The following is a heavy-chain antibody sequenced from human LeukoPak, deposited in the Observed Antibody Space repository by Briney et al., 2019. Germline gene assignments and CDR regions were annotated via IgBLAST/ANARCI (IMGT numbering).Heavy chain of an antibody. CDR1: GITFSSYT. CDR3: ARDIDNGDFVVY. Sequence: GGSLRLSCAGSGITFSSYTMNWVRQAPGKGLEWVSSISSSSDMYYADSVKGRFTISRDNSKNTLYLQMNSLRAEDTAVYYCARDIDNGDFVVYWGQGTLVTVSS. V-gene: IGHV3-21*04. D-gene: IGHD4-17*01. CDR2: ISSSSDM. J-gene: IGHJ4*02.